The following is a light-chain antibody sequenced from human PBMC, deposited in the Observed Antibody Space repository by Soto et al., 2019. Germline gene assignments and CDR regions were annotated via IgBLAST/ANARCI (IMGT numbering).Light chain of an antibody. V-gene: IGKV1-5*01. CDR2: AAS. CDR1: QSISTW. J-gene: IGKJ1*01. CDR3: QHYNSYSEA. Sequence: DILMTQSPSTLSANIGDRVTITCRASQSISTWLAWYQQEPGKAPKLLIYAASSLQSGVPSRFSGSGSGTEFTLTISSLQPDDFAAYYCQHYNSYSEAFGQGTKVDIK.